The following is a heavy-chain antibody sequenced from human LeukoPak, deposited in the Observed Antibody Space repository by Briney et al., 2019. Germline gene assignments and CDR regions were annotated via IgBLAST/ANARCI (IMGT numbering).Heavy chain of an antibody. V-gene: IGHV4-39*01. CDR3: ARSGYSYGPSYWYFDL. CDR1: GDSISSSNSY. CDR2: LYYSGSS. J-gene: IGHJ2*01. D-gene: IGHD5-18*01. Sequence: SETLSLTCTVSGDSISSSNSYRGWIRQPPGKGLEWIGSLYYSGSSYYNPSLKSRVTISADTSKNQFSLKPTSVTAADTAVYYCARSGYSYGPSYWYFDLWGRGTLVTVSS.